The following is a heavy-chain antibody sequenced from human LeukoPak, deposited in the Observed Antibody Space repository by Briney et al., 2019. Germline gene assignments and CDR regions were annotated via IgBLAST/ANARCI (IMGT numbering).Heavy chain of an antibody. D-gene: IGHD4-17*01. CDR3: ATSPDYGDSTYYFDY. V-gene: IGHV3-30*04. J-gene: IGHJ4*02. CDR1: GFTFSSYA. CDR2: ISYDGSNK. Sequence: GGSLRLSCAASGFTFSSYAMHWARQAPGKGLEWVAVISYDGSNKYYADSVKGRFTISRDNSKNTLYLQMNSLRAEDTAVYYCATSPDYGDSTYYFDYWGQGTLVTVSS.